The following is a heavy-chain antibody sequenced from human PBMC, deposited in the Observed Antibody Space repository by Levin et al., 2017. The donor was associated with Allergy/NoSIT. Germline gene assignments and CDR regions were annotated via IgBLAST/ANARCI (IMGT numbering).Heavy chain of an antibody. V-gene: IGHV3-48*03. Sequence: GGSLRLSCAPSGFTFSDFEMTWVRQAPGKGLEWISYIGKSGRSIYYAASVEGRFTISRDDARNSLYLQMNTLRADATAAYFCARKGYCRSIACYAVSVFWFDPWGQGTLVTVSS. D-gene: IGHD2-2*01. CDR3: ARKGYCRSIACYAVSVFWFDP. J-gene: IGHJ5*02. CDR1: GFTFSDFE. CDR2: IGKSGRSI.